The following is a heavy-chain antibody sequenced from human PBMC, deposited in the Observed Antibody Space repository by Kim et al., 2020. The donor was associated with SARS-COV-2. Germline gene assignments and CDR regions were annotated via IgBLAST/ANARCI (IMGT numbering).Heavy chain of an antibody. CDR2: INHSGDT. V-gene: IGHV4-34*01. Sequence: SETLSLTCAVYVGSFSGYFWSWIRRPPGKGLEWIGEINHSGDTNYNASLRSRVTISVDTSKNQFSLKLSSVPAADTAIYYCARTGDGHKPPPGYWGGGT. J-gene: IGHJ4*02. D-gene: IGHD1-26*01. CDR3: ARTGDGHKPPPGY. CDR1: VGSFSGYF.